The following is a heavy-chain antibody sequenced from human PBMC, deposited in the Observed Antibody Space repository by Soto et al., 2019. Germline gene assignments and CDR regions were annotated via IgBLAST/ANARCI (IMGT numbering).Heavy chain of an antibody. D-gene: IGHD2-15*01. V-gene: IGHV1-69*12. CDR1: GGTFSSYA. CDR3: ARGDIVVVVAATLDYYYGMDV. J-gene: IGHJ6*02. CDR2: IIPIFGTA. Sequence: QVQLVQSGAEVKKPGSSVKVSCKASGGTFSSYAISWVRQAPGQGLEWMGGIIPIFGTANYAQKFQGRVTITADESTSXAXMXPSSLRSEDTAVYYCARGDIVVVVAATLDYYYGMDVWGQGTTVTVSS.